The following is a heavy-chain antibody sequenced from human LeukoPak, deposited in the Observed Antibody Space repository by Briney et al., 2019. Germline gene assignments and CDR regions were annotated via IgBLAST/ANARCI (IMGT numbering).Heavy chain of an antibody. CDR2: ISGSSRHI. CDR3: ARGYCGDVCYGD. D-gene: IGHD2-21*02. V-gene: IGHV3-21*01. Sequence: GGSLRLSCAASGFTFSDYFMNWVRQAPGKGLEYVSSISGSSRHIYYADSVKGRFTISRDNTKSSLYLQMNSLRVEDMAVYYCARGYCGDVCYGDWGQGTLVTVSS. CDR1: GFTFSDYF. J-gene: IGHJ1*01.